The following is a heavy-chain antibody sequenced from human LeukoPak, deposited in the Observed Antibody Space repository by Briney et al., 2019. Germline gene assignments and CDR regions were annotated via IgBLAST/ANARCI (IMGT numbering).Heavy chain of an antibody. CDR1: GFTFSSYA. Sequence: PGGSLRLSCAASGFTFSSYAMSWVRQAPGKGLEWVSAISGSGGSTYYADSVKGRFTISRDNSKNTLYLQMNSLRAEDTAVYYCAKYSTFRPYGDDYFDYWGPGTLVTVSS. CDR3: AKYSTFRPYGDDYFDY. V-gene: IGHV3-23*01. CDR2: ISGSGGST. J-gene: IGHJ4*02. D-gene: IGHD4-17*01.